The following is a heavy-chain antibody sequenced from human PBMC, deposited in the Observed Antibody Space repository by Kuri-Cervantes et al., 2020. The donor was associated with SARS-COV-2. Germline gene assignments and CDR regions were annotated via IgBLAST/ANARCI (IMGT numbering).Heavy chain of an antibody. V-gene: IGHV2-70*11. J-gene: IGHJ2*01. CDR3: ARIVFNWYFDL. CDR2: IDWDDDK. Sequence: SGPTLVKPTQTLTLTCTFSGFSLTTSGMCVAWIRQPPGKALEWLARIDWDDDKYYKTSLNTRLSISKDTSKSQVVLTMTNMDPVDTATYYCARIVFNWYFDLWGRGTLVTVSS. CDR1: GFSLTTSGMC.